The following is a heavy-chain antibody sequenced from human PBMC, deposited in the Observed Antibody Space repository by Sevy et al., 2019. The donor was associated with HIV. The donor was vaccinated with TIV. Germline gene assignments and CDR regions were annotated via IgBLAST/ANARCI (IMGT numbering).Heavy chain of an antibody. Sequence: GGSLGLSCEASGFYFSNFWMHWVRQIPGKGLEWVSRIDKDGPGTIYADSVKGRFTVSRDNSQRTVFLQMDSLRVDDTAVDHCARDSYSSVGFYVGWLDPLGQGVLVTVSS. J-gene: IGHJ5*02. V-gene: IGHV3-74*01. CDR2: IDKDGPGT. CDR1: GFYFSNFW. CDR3: ARDSYSSVGFYVGWLDP. D-gene: IGHD6-19*01.